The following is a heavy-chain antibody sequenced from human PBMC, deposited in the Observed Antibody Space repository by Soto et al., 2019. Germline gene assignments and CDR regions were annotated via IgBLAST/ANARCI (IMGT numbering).Heavy chain of an antibody. CDR1: GGTLGSYA. V-gene: IGHV1-69*01. D-gene: IGHD5-12*01. J-gene: IGHJ4*02. CDR3: ARDRRDGYNPFDY. Sequence: QVQLVQSGDEVKKPESSVKVSCKASGGTLGSYAINWVRQAPGQGLEWMGGIIPMYDTIDYAQRFLGRVTITADESTSTAYMEVRSLRSEDTAVYYCARDRRDGYNPFDYWGQGTLVTVSS. CDR2: IIPMYDTI.